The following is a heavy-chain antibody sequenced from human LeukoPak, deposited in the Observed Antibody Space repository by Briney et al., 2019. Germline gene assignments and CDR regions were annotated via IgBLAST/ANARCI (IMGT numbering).Heavy chain of an antibody. Sequence: SETLSLTCAVYGGSFSGYYWSWIRQPPGKGLEWIGEINHSGSTNYNPSLKSRVTISVDTSKNQFSLKLSSVTAADTAVYYCARGGDFSPDYYYYGMDVWGRGTTVTVSS. V-gene: IGHV4-34*01. J-gene: IGHJ6*02. CDR3: ARGGDFSPDYYYYGMDV. D-gene: IGHD3-16*02. CDR2: INHSGST. CDR1: GGSFSGYY.